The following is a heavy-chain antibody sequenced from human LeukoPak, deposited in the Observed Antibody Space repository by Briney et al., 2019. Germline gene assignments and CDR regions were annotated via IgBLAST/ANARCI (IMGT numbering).Heavy chain of an antibody. CDR3: AKAQVALPRFYYFDY. Sequence: GRSLRLSCIASGFTFSNYGMHWVRQAPGKGLEWVSAISGSGGTTYYADSVKGRFTISRDNSKNTLYLQMNSLRAEDTAVYYCAKAQVALPRFYYFDYWGQGTLVTVSS. V-gene: IGHV3-23*01. D-gene: IGHD2-15*01. J-gene: IGHJ4*02. CDR1: GFTFSNYG. CDR2: ISGSGGTT.